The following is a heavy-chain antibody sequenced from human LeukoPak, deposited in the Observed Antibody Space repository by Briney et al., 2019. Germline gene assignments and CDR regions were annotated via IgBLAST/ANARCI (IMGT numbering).Heavy chain of an antibody. J-gene: IGHJ6*03. CDR1: GFTFSSYS. D-gene: IGHD2-15*01. CDR3: ARGRRYCSGGSCYSKANYYYYYMDV. CDR2: IYSGGST. V-gene: IGHV3-53*01. Sequence: GGSLRLSCAASGFTFSSYSMNWVRQAPGKGLEWVSVIYSGGSTYYADSVKGRFTISRDNSKNTLYLQMNSLRAEDTAVYYCARGRRYCSGGSCYSKANYYYYYMDVWGKGTTVTISS.